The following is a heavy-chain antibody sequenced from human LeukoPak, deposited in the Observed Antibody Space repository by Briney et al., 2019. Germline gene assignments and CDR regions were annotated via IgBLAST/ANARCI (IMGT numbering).Heavy chain of an antibody. CDR1: GFSFSSFE. CDR3: ARVPVPAPRRGLYFDY. CDR2: ISGSGTTI. J-gene: IGHJ4*02. V-gene: IGHV3-48*03. D-gene: IGHD2-2*01. Sequence: PGGSLRLSCAASGFSFSSFEMNRVRQAPGKGLEWLSYISGSGTTIYYADSVRGRFTISRDNAKNSLYLQMNSLRAEDTGVYYCARVPVPAPRRGLYFDYWGQGTLITVSS.